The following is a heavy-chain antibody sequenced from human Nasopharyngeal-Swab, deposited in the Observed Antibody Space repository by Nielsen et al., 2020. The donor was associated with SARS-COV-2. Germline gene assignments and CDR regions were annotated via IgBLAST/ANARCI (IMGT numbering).Heavy chain of an antibody. Sequence: ESLKISCPVSGGSISSSSYYWGWIRQPPGKGLEWIGSIYYSGSTYYNPSLKSRVTISVDTSKNQFSLKLSSVTAADTAVYYCARVGPSSDYFDYWGQGTLVTVSS. J-gene: IGHJ4*02. D-gene: IGHD6-6*01. CDR3: ARVGPSSDYFDY. CDR1: GGSISSSSYY. CDR2: IYYSGST. V-gene: IGHV4-39*01.